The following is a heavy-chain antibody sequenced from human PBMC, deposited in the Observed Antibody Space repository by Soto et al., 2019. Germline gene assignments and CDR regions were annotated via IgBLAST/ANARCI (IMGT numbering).Heavy chain of an antibody. D-gene: IGHD4-4*01. J-gene: IGHJ6*03. CDR2: IIPILGIA. CDR3: ARASVTNYYYYYMDV. V-gene: IGHV1-69*02. CDR1: GGTFSSYT. Sequence: GASVKVSCKASGGTFSSYTISWVRQAPGQGLEWMGRIIPILGIANYAQKFQSRVTITADKSTSTAYMELSSLRSEDTAVYYCARASVTNYYYYYMDVWGKGTTVTVSS.